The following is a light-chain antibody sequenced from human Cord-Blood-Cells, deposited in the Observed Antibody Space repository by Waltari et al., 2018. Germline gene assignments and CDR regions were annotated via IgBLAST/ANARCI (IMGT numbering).Light chain of an antibody. J-gene: IGKJ4*01. V-gene: IGKV3-11*01. Sequence: EIVLTQSPATLSLSPGERATLSCRASQSVSSYLAWYQQKPGQAPRLRIYDASNRATGIPARFSGSGSGTDFTLTISSLEPEDCAVYYCQQRSNWPTFGGGTKVEIK. CDR2: DAS. CDR1: QSVSSY. CDR3: QQRSNWPT.